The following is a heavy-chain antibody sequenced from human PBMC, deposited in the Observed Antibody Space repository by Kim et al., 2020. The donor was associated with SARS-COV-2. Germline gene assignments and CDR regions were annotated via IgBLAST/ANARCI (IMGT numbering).Heavy chain of an antibody. CDR3: TRGYTYRDY. D-gene: IGHD5-18*01. CDR1: GFIFSNSW. J-gene: IGHJ4*02. CDR2: INADGTKP. Sequence: GGSLRLSCAASGFIFSNSWMHWVRQAPGKGLVWVSRINADGTKPNYADSVKGRFTISRDNAKNTLYLQMNSLRDEDTAVYYCTRGYTYRDYWGQGTLVTVST. V-gene: IGHV3-74*01.